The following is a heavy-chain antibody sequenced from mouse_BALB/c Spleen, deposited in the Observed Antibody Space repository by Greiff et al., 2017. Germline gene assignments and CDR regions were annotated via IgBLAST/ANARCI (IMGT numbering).Heavy chain of an antibody. CDR3: ARSRGITTGFDY. Sequence: EVKLVESGPSLVKPSQTLSLTCSVTGDSITGGYWNWIRKFPGNKLEYMGYISYSGSTYYNPSLKSRISITRDTSKNQYYLQLNSVTTEDTATYYCARSRGITTGFDYWGQGTTLTVSS. CDR1: GDSITGGY. CDR2: ISYSGST. J-gene: IGHJ2*01. V-gene: IGHV3-8*02. D-gene: IGHD1-1*01.